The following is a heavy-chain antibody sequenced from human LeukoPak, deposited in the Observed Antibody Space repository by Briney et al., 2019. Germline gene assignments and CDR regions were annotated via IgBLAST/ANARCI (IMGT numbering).Heavy chain of an antibody. Sequence: PGGSLRLSCATSGFAFSNYAMSWFRQAPGKGLEWVANIKQDGSEKYYVDSVKGRFTISRDNAKNSLYLQMNSLRAEDTAVYYCARLPGIAAADEYYFDYWGQGTLVTVSS. CDR1: GFAFSNYA. D-gene: IGHD6-13*01. J-gene: IGHJ4*02. V-gene: IGHV3-7*01. CDR2: IKQDGSEK. CDR3: ARLPGIAAADEYYFDY.